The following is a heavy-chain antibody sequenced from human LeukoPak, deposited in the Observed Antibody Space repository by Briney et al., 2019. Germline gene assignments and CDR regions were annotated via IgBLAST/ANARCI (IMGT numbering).Heavy chain of an antibody. D-gene: IGHD6-13*01. CDR1: GFTFSDYC. CDR2: ISSSSSYT. Sequence: GGSLRLSCAASGFTFSDYCMSWIRQAPGKGLEWVSYISSSSSYTNYADSVKGRFTISRDNAKNSLYLQMNSLRAEDTAVYYCARDRLKDAAAGTSFLFVYWGQGTLVTVSS. V-gene: IGHV3-11*06. CDR3: ARDRLKDAAAGTSFLFVY. J-gene: IGHJ4*02.